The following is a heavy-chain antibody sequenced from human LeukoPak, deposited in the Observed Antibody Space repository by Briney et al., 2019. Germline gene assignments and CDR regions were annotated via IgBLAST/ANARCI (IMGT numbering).Heavy chain of an antibody. CDR3: AREGRRVTGPFDY. J-gene: IGHJ4*02. D-gene: IGHD3-9*01. CDR1: GGSFSRYP. Sequence: SVKVSFKASGGSFSRYPVSWVRQAPGQGVEWMGGIIPFFGPANYAQKFQGRVSISVDESATTAYKELSRLTSEDTAVYYCAREGRRVTGPFDYWGQGTLVTVSS. CDR2: IIPFFGPA. V-gene: IGHV1-69*01.